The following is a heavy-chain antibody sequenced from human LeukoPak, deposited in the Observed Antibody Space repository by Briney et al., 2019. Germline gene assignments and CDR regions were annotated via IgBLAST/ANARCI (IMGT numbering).Heavy chain of an antibody. Sequence: GGSLRLSCAASGFPFSSYAMSWVRQAPGQGLEWVSAISGSGGSTYYADSVKGRFTISRDNSNNTPYLLMNSLRPEDTAVYYCAKSFRISANYGMDVWGQGTTVTVSS. CDR3: AKSFRISANYGMDV. J-gene: IGHJ6*02. CDR2: ISGSGGST. CDR1: GFPFSSYA. V-gene: IGHV3-23*01.